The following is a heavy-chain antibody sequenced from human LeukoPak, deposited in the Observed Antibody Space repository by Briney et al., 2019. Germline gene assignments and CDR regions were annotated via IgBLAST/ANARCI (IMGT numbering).Heavy chain of an antibody. CDR1: GFTFRSYS. CDR3: AREAPLYSSGWYGPTAGPPVVD. CDR2: ISSSSSTI. V-gene: IGHV3-48*01. D-gene: IGHD6-19*01. Sequence: PGGSLRLSCAASGFTFRSYSMNWVRQAPGKGLEWVSCISSSSSTIYYADSVKGRFTISRDNAKNSLYLQMNSLRAEDTAVYYCAREAPLYSSGWYGPTAGPPVVDWGQGTLVTVSS. J-gene: IGHJ4*02.